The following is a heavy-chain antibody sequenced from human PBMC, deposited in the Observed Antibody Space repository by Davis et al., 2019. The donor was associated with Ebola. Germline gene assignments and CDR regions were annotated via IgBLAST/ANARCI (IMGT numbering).Heavy chain of an antibody. D-gene: IGHD1-26*01. CDR2: INHSGST. CDR3: AKSGSYFRSAFDI. V-gene: IGHV4-34*01. J-gene: IGHJ3*02. Sequence: MPSETLSLTCAVYGGSFSGYYWSWIRQPPGKGLEWIGEINHSGSTNYNPSLKSRVTISVDTSKNQFSLKLSSVTAADTAVYYCAKSGSYFRSAFDIWGLGTMVTVSS. CDR1: GGSFSGYY.